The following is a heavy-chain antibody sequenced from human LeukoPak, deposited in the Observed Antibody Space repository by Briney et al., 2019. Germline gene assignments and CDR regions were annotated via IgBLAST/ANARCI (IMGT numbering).Heavy chain of an antibody. J-gene: IGHJ4*02. D-gene: IGHD2-2*01. CDR3: AREELDCSSTSCYATPFDY. V-gene: IGHV3-23*01. Sequence: GGSLRLSCAASGFTFSTYAMNWVRQAPGKGLEWVSVLSDSGDSTYYADSVKGRFTISRDNAKNSLYLQMNSLRAEDTAVYYCAREELDCSSTSCYATPFDYWGQGTLVTVSS. CDR1: GFTFSTYA. CDR2: LSDSGDST.